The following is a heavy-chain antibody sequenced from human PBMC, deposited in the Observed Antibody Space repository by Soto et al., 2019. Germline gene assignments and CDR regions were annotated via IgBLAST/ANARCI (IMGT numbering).Heavy chain of an antibody. V-gene: IGHV1-2*02. CDR3: ARDKSSYLRISQPDY. CDR1: GFPFIGYF. CDR2: IHPNSGTT. D-gene: IGHD3-10*01. J-gene: IGHJ4*02. Sequence: QEQLVQSGADVKSPGASVTISCKASGFPFIGYFFHWVRQAPGQGLEYMGWIHPNSGTTHYAQKFRGRVTVTPDTSINTVCVELSRLRSDDKATYYCARDKSSYLRISQPDYWGQGTLVRVSS.